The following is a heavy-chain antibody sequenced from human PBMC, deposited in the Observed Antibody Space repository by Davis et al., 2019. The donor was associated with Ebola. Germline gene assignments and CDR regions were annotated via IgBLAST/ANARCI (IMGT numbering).Heavy chain of an antibody. J-gene: IGHJ4*02. Sequence: GESLKISCAASGFTFSSYAMHWVRQAPGKGLEWVAVISYDGSNKYYADSVKGRFTISRDNSKNTLYLQMNSLRAEDTAVYYCARAPYRTPPFDYWGQGTLVTVSS. CDR1: GFTFSSYA. V-gene: IGHV3-30-3*01. CDR3: ARAPYRTPPFDY. CDR2: ISYDGSNK.